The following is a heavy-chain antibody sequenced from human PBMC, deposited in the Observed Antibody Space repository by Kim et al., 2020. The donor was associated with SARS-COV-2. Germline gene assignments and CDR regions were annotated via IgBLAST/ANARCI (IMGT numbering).Heavy chain of an antibody. Sequence: GGSLRLSCAASGFTFTMYSMHWVRQAPGKGLEWVAFISFDGSNTDYADSVKGRFTVSRDSSKNTVFLEMGRLRLEDTALYFCARDPIYASGWGYFDSWGPGTLVTVSS. CDR3: ARDPIYASGWGYFDS. J-gene: IGHJ4*02. V-gene: IGHV3-30*04. D-gene: IGHD6-19*01. CDR2: ISFDGSNT. CDR1: GFTFTMYS.